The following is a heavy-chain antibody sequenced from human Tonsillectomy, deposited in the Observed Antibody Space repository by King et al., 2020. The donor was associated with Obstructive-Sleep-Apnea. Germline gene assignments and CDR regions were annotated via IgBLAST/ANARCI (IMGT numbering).Heavy chain of an antibody. CDR2: IFYSGTT. D-gene: IGHD5-18*01. J-gene: IGHJ4*02. Sequence: VQLQESGPGLVKPSETLSLTCTVSGGSISSYYWSWIRQPPGKGLEWIGYIFYSGTTNYNPSLKSRVTISVDTSKNQFSLKLSSVTAADTAVYYWARSPGYGYWYFDYWGQGTLVTVSS. V-gene: IGHV4-59*01. CDR1: GGSISSYY. CDR3: ARSPGYGYWYFDY.